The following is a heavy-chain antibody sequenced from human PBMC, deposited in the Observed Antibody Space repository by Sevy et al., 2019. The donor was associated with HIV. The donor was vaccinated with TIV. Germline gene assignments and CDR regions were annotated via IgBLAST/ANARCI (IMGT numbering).Heavy chain of an antibody. D-gene: IGHD6-13*01. Sequence: GGSLRLTCTASGFTFDDYGMSWVRQVPGKGLEWVSGINWNGVGTNYADSMKGRFTISRVNAKNSVYLEMNSLRAGDAALYHCAKVRDSSSWGAFDIWGQGTMVTVSS. CDR1: GFTFDDYG. CDR2: INWNGVGT. CDR3: AKVRDSSSWGAFDI. J-gene: IGHJ3*02. V-gene: IGHV3-20*01.